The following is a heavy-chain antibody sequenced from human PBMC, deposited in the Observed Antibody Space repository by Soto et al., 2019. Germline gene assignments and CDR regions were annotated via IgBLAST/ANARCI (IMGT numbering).Heavy chain of an antibody. V-gene: IGHV2-5*02. J-gene: IGHJ6*03. Sequence: QITLKESGPTLVNPTQTLTLTCTFSGFSLSTSGVGVGWIRQPPGKALEWLALIYWDDDKRYSPSLKSRLTITKDTSKNQVVLTMTNMDPVDTATYYCAHTLATVTPSQGYYYYYMDVWGKGTTVTVSS. CDR3: AHTLATVTPSQGYYYYYMDV. CDR1: GFSLSTSGVG. D-gene: IGHD4-17*01. CDR2: IYWDDDK.